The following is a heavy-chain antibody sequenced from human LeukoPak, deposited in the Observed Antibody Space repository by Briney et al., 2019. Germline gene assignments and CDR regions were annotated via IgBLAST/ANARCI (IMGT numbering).Heavy chain of an antibody. J-gene: IGHJ4*02. Sequence: PSETLSLTCAVYGGSFSGYYWSWIRQPPGKGLEWIGEINHSGSTNYNPSLKSRVTISVDTSKNQFSLKLSSVTAADTAVYYCARETGDLGYWGQGTLVTVSS. CDR1: GGSFSGYY. CDR3: ARETGDLGY. V-gene: IGHV4-34*01. D-gene: IGHD7-27*01. CDR2: INHSGST.